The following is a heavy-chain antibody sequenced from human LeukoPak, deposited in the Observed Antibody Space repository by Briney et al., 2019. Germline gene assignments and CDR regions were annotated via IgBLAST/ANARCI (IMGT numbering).Heavy chain of an antibody. Sequence: ASVKVSCKASGYTFTSYGISWVRQAPGQGLEWMGWISAYNGNTNYAQKLQGRVTMTTDTFTSTAYMELRSLRSDDTAVYYCAREEGEYCSSTSCPGGWFDPWGQGTLVTVSS. J-gene: IGHJ5*02. CDR2: ISAYNGNT. D-gene: IGHD2-2*01. CDR3: AREEGEYCSSTSCPGGWFDP. V-gene: IGHV1-18*01. CDR1: GYTFTSYG.